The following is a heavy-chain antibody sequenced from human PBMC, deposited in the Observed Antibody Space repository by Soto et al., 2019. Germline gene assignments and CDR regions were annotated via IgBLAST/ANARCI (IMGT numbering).Heavy chain of an antibody. CDR1: GFTFSSYA. D-gene: IGHD3-10*01. J-gene: IGHJ4*02. V-gene: IGHV3-23*01. Sequence: GGSLGLSCAASGFTFSSYAMSWVRQAPGKGLEWVSAISGSGGSTYYADSVKGRFTISRDNSKNTLYLQMNSLRAEDTAVYYCAKDTATMVRGGLIFDYWGQGTLVTVSS. CDR3: AKDTATMVRGGLIFDY. CDR2: ISGSGGST.